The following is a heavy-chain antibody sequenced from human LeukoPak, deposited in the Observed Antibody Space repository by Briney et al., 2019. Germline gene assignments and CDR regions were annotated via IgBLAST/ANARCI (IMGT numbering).Heavy chain of an antibody. Sequence: PGGSLRLSCAASGFTFSTYWMHWVRQAPGKGLVWVSRINSDGSSTNYADSVKGRFTISRDNAKNTLYLEMTGLRDEDVAVYYCAVDLGSTWYFDYWGQGSLVTVSS. CDR1: GFTFSTYW. J-gene: IGHJ4*02. CDR2: INSDGSST. V-gene: IGHV3-74*01. D-gene: IGHD6-13*01. CDR3: AVDLGSTWYFDY.